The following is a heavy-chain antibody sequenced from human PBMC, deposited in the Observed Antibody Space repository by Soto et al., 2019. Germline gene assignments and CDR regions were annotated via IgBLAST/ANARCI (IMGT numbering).Heavy chain of an antibody. D-gene: IGHD3-3*01. Sequence: QVQVQESGPGLVKPSETLSLTCTVSGGSIRSYYWSWIRQPAGKGLEWIGRIFTSGSTNYNPSLKSRVTMSVDRSKNQFSLKLNSVTATDTAVYDCARYDFWGCRTHDYWVQGTQVTGSS. CDR1: GGSIRSYY. J-gene: IGHJ4*02. CDR3: ARYDFWGCRTHDY. V-gene: IGHV4-4*07. CDR2: IFTSGST.